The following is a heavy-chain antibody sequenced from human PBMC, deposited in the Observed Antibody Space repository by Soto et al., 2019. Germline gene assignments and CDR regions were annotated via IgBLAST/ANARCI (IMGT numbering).Heavy chain of an antibody. CDR2: INPSGGST. CDR1: GYTFTSYY. D-gene: IGHD3-3*01. CDR3: ARAYYDFWSGYSNWFDP. Sequence: ASVKVSCKASGYTFTSYYMHWVRQAPGQGLEWMGIINPSGGSTSYAQKFQGRVTMTRDTSTSTVYMELSSLRSEDTAVYYCARAYYDFWSGYSNWFDPWGQGTLVTV. V-gene: IGHV1-46*01. J-gene: IGHJ5*02.